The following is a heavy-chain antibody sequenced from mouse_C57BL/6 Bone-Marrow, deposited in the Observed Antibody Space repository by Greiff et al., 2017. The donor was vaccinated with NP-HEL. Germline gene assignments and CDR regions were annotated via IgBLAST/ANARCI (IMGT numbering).Heavy chain of an antibody. D-gene: IGHD2-3*01. V-gene: IGHV3-8*01. J-gene: IGHJ2*01. CDR2: ISYSGST. Sequence: EVQLQQSGPGLAKPSQTLSLTCSVTGYSIPSDYWNWIRKFPGNKLEYMGYISYSGSTYYTPSLKSRISITRDTSKNQYYLQLNSVTTEDTATYYCARARYDLDYWGQGTTLTVSS. CDR3: ARARYDLDY. CDR1: GYSIPSDY.